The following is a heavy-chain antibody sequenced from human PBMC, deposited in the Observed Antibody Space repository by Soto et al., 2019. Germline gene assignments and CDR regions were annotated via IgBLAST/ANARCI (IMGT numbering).Heavy chain of an antibody. J-gene: IGHJ4*02. CDR2: IIPIFGTA. D-gene: IGHD3-22*01. CDR1: GGTFSSYA. Sequence: GASVKVSCKASGGTFSSYAISWVRQAPGQGLGWMGGIIPIFGTANYAQKFQGRVTITADESTSTAYMELSSLRSEDTAVYYCARADYDSSGYYQGGPFDYWGQGTLVTVSS. CDR3: ARADYDSSGYYQGGPFDY. V-gene: IGHV1-69*13.